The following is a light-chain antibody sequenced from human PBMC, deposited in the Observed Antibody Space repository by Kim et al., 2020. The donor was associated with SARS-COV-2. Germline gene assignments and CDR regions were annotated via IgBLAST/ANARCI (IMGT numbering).Light chain of an antibody. V-gene: IGKV3-20*01. CDR3: QQYGSSPKT. Sequence: LSPGERAPLSCRASQSVSSSYLAWYQQKPGQAPRLLIYGASSRATGIPDRFSGSGSGTDFTLTISRLEPEDFAVYYCQQYGSSPKTFGQGTKLEIK. CDR2: GAS. J-gene: IGKJ2*01. CDR1: QSVSSSY.